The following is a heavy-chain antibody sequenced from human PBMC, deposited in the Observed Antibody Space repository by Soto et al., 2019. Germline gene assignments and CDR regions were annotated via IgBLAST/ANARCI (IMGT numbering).Heavy chain of an antibody. J-gene: IGHJ5*02. CDR3: ARLAYGSSWLGNGFDP. CDR1: GGSISSSSYY. CDR2: IYYSGST. Sequence: PSETLSLTCTVSGGSISSSSYYWGWIRQPPGKGLEWIGSIYYSGSTYYNPSLKSRVTISVDTSKNQFSLKLSSVTAADTAVYYCARLAYGSSWLGNGFDPWGQGTLVTVSS. V-gene: IGHV4-39*01. D-gene: IGHD6-13*01.